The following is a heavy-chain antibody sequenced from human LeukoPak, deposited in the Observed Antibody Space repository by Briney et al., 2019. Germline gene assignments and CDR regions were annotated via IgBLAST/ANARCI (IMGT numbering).Heavy chain of an antibody. D-gene: IGHD3-22*01. Sequence: SQTLSLTCAVSGGAISSGGYSWSWIRQPPGKGLEWIGYIYHSGSTYYHPSLKSRVTISVDRSKNQFSLKLSSVTAADTAVYYFSRSLIVPYYFDYWGQGTLVTVSS. CDR2: IYHSGST. CDR1: GGAISSGGYS. V-gene: IGHV4-30-2*01. CDR3: SRSLIVPYYFDY. J-gene: IGHJ4*02.